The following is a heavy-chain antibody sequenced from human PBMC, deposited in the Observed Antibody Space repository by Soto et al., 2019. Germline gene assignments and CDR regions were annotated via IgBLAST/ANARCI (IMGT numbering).Heavy chain of an antibody. CDR1: GGSISRSNW. CDR2: IYHSGST. CDR3: ARDMGYYYDSSGYYLR. D-gene: IGHD3-22*01. Sequence: PSETLSLTCAVSGGSISRSNWWSWVRQPPGKGLEWIGEIYHSGSTNYNPSLKSRVTISVDKSKNQFSLKLSSVTAADTAVYYCARDMGYYYDSSGYYLRWGQGTLVTVSS. J-gene: IGHJ4*02. V-gene: IGHV4-4*02.